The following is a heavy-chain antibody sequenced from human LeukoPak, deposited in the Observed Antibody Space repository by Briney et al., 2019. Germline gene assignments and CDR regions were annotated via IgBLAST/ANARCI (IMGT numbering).Heavy chain of an antibody. Sequence: PGESLRISCKGSGYSFTSYWISWVRQMPGKGLEWMGRIDPSDSYTNYSPSFQGHVTISAGKSISTAYLQWSSLKASDTAMYYCASQPGYCSSTSCYEYYWGQGTLVTVSS. CDR2: IDPSDSYT. J-gene: IGHJ4*02. CDR1: GYSFTSYW. V-gene: IGHV5-10-1*01. CDR3: ASQPGYCSSTSCYEYY. D-gene: IGHD2-2*03.